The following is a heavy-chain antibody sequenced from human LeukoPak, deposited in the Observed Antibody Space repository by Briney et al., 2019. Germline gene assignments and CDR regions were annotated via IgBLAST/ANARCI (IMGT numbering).Heavy chain of an antibody. J-gene: IGHJ4*02. V-gene: IGHV3-48*02. CDR2: ISSSSTI. Sequence: GGSLRLSCAASGFTFSSYSMNWVRQAPGKGLEWVSYISSSSTIYYADSVKGRFTISRDNAKNSLYLQMNSLRDEDTAVYYCAREHDYGGLYWGQGTLVTVSS. D-gene: IGHD4-23*01. CDR1: GFTFSSYS. CDR3: AREHDYGGLY.